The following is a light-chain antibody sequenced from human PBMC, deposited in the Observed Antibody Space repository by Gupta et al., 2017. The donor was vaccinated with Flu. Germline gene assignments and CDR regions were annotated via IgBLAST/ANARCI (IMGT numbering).Light chain of an antibody. V-gene: IGLV1-40*01. CDR2: GHA. J-gene: IGLJ3*02. CDR3: QSVDNSLSGSV. CDR1: SSKIWAGFA. Sequence: VAISSIVSSSKIWAGFALLCNQQLPGPAPKLLIYGHANRPSGVPDRFSGSKSGTSASLAITGRQAEDEADDYCQSVDNSLSGSVFGGGTKPTVL.